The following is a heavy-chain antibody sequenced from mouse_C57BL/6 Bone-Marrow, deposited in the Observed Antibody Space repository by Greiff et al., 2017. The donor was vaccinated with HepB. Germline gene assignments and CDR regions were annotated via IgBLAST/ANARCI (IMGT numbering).Heavy chain of an antibody. V-gene: IGHV1-69*01. D-gene: IGHD1-1*01. J-gene: IGHJ2*01. CDR2: IDPSDSYT. CDR3: TLITTVDY. CDR1: GYTFTSYW. Sequence: QVQLQQPGAELVMPGASVKLSCKASGYTFTSYWMHWVKQRPGQGLEWIGEIDPSDSYTNYNQKFKGKSTLTVDKSSSTAYMQLSSLTSEDSAVHYCTLITTVDYWGQGTTLTVSS.